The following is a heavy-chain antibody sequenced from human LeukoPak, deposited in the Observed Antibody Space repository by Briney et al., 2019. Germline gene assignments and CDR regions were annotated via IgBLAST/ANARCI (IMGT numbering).Heavy chain of an antibody. Sequence: ASVKVSCKASGYTFTGYYMHWVRQAPGQGLEWMGWINPNSDGTNYAQKFQGRVTMTRDTSISTAYMELSRLRSDDTAVYYCARDSIVVVPAAIYYYYGMDVWGQGTTVTVSS. CDR1: GYTFTGYY. CDR2: INPNSDGT. D-gene: IGHD2-2*01. V-gene: IGHV1-2*02. J-gene: IGHJ6*02. CDR3: ARDSIVVVPAAIYYYYGMDV.